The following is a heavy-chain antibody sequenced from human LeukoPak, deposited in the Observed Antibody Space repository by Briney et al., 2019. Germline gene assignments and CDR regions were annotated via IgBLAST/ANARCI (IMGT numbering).Heavy chain of an antibody. J-gene: IGHJ4*02. CDR3: AKDGRGSLAW. D-gene: IGHD3-16*01. CDR2: ISYDGSNK. Sequence: GRPLRLSCAASGFTFSSYGMHWVRQAPGKGLEWVAVISYDGSNKYYADSVKGRFTISRDNSKNTLYLQMNSLRAEDTAVYYCAKDGRGSLAWWGQGTLVTVSS. V-gene: IGHV3-30*18. CDR1: GFTFSSYG.